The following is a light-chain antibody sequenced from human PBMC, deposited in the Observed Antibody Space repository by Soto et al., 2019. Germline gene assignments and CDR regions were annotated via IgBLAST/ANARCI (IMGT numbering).Light chain of an antibody. CDR1: QSISSW. CDR2: DAS. V-gene: IGKV1-5*01. J-gene: IGKJ1*01. Sequence: DIQMTQSPSTLSASVGDRVTITCRASQSISSWLAWYQQKPGKAPKLLIYDASSLESGVPSRFSGSGSGTEFTLTITSLQPDDFATYYCQQYNSYPWTFGPGPNVDIK. CDR3: QQYNSYPWT.